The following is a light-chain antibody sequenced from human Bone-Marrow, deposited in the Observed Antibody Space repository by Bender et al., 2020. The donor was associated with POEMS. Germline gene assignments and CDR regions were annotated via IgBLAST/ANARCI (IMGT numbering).Light chain of an antibody. CDR2: EVT. V-gene: IGLV2-23*02. CDR3: SSYASSGILI. Sequence: QSALTQPASVSGSPGQSITISCTGTSSDVGGYDVVSWYQQHPGKAPKLIIYEVTNRPSGISTRFSASKSGNTASLTISGLQTEDEADYHCSSYASSGILIFGGGTKVTVL. CDR1: SSDVGGYDV. J-gene: IGLJ2*01.